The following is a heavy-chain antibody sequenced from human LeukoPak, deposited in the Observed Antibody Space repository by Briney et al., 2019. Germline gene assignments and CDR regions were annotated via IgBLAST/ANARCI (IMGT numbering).Heavy chain of an antibody. J-gene: IGHJ4*02. V-gene: IGHV3-30*03. Sequence: GRSLRLSCAASVFTFISYSMHGVRQAPGKGREGGAVISNDGSNKYYTDSVEGRFTISRDNSKNTLYLQMNSLRAEDTAVYYGARTMTAMVILEGGYFDYWGQGTLVTVSS. CDR1: VFTFISYS. D-gene: IGHD2-21*02. CDR2: ISNDGSNK. CDR3: ARTMTAMVILEGGYFDY.